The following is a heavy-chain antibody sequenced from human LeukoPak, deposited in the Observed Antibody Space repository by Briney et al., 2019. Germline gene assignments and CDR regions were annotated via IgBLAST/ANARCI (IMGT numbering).Heavy chain of an antibody. CDR1: GYTLTELS. Sequence: GASVKVSCKVSGYTLTELSMHWVRQAPGKGLEWMGGFDPEDGETIYAQKFQGRVTMTEDTSTDTAYMELSSLSSEDTAVYYCATNPGCSGGSCYPYYYYGMDVWGQGTTVTVSS. CDR3: ATNPGCSGGSCYPYYYYGMDV. V-gene: IGHV1-24*01. D-gene: IGHD2-15*01. CDR2: FDPEDGET. J-gene: IGHJ6*02.